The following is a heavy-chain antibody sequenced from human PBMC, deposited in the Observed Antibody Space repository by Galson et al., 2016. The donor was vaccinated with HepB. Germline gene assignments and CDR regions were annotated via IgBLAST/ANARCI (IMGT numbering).Heavy chain of an antibody. CDR2: IGGSGISR. Sequence: SLRLSCAASGFTVSSNSAMTWVRQAPGKGLEWVSTIGGSGISRSYADSVKGRFTISRDNSKNTVYLQMNSLRIEDTALYYCAKNGNFHTSWGQGTLVTVSS. D-gene: IGHD1-26*01. J-gene: IGHJ5*02. CDR1: GFTVSSNSA. V-gene: IGHV3-23*01. CDR3: AKNGNFHTS.